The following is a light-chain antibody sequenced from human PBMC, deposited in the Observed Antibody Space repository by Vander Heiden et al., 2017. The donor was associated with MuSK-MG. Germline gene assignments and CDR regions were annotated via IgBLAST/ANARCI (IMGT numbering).Light chain of an antibody. J-gene: IGLJ3*02. CDR3: LLYYGGAWV. Sequence: QTVVTQEPSLTVSPGGTVTLTCASSTGAVTRGYYPNWFQQKPGHAPRALIYSTSNTHSWTPARFSGSLLGGKAALTLSGVQPEAEAEYYCLLYYGGAWVFGGGTKLTVL. CDR1: TGAVTRGYY. V-gene: IGLV7-43*01. CDR2: STS.